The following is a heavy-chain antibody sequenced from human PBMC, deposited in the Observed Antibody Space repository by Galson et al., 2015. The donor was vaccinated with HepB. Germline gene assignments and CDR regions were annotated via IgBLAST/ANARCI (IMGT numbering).Heavy chain of an antibody. CDR1: GFTFSIYA. CDR3: VKRGPNDGGAFDI. J-gene: IGHJ3*02. V-gene: IGHV3-23*01. D-gene: IGHD3-16*01. CDR2: ISSGGDNT. Sequence: LRLSCAASGFTFSIYAMSWVRQAPGKGLEWVSSISSGGDNTHYADSAKGRFTISRDNSKNTLHIQMNSLRAEDTALYYCVKRGPNDGGAFDIWGQGTMVTVSS.